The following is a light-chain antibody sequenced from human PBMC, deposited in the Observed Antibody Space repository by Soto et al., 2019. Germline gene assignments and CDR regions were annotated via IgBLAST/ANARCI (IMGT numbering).Light chain of an antibody. J-gene: IGKJ1*01. V-gene: IGKV3-20*01. CDR3: QLYGSGPPGAT. CDR2: GAS. CDR1: QSVSSSY. Sequence: EIVLTQSPGTLSLSPGERATLSCRASQSVSSSYLAWYQQKPGQAPRLLIYGASSRATAIPDRFSGSASRTDFTLTISRLEPEDFAVYYCQLYGSGPPGATFGQGTKVEI.